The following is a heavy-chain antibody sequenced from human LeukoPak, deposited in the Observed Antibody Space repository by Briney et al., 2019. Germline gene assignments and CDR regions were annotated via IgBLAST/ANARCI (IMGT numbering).Heavy chain of an antibody. J-gene: IGHJ4*02. CDR3: ARGFLGDYFGSGSYYVFDY. CDR2: FYTSGST. V-gene: IGHV4-4*07. Sequence: SGTLSLTCTVSGGSISSYYWSWIRQPAGKGLEWIGRFYTSGSTKYNPSLKSRVTMSEGTSKNQFSLNLSSVTAADTAVYYCARGFLGDYFGSGSYYVFDYWGQGTLVTVSS. CDR1: GGSISSYY. D-gene: IGHD3-10*01.